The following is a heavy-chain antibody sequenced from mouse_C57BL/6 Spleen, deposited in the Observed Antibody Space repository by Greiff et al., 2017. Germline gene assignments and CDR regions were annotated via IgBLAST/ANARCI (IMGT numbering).Heavy chain of an antibody. Sequence: VQLKQPGAELVRPGTSVKLSCKASGYTFTSYWMHWVKQRPGQGLEWIGVIDPSDSYTNYNQKFKGKATLTVDTSSSTAYMQLSSLTSEDSAVYYCASYYGSSSDYWGQGTTLTVSS. D-gene: IGHD1-1*01. CDR1: GYTFTSYW. V-gene: IGHV1-59*01. CDR3: ASYYGSSSDY. CDR2: IDPSDSYT. J-gene: IGHJ2*01.